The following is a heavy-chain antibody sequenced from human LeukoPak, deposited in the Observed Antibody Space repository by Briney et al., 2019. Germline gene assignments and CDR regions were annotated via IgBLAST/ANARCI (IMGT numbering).Heavy chain of an antibody. V-gene: IGHV3-23*01. D-gene: IGHD6-19*01. J-gene: IGHJ4*02. CDR3: ARGSQWLDSWFDC. CDR2: ISASGGST. Sequence: PGGSLRLSCAASGFTFSSSAMSWVRQVPGKGLEWVSGISASGGSTYYADSEKGRITISRDNSKNMLYLEMSSLRAEDTAVYYCARGSQWLDSWFDCWGQGTLVTVSS. CDR1: GFTFSSSA.